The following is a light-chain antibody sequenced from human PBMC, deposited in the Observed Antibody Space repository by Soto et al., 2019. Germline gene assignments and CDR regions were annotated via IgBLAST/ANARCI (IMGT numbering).Light chain of an antibody. Sequence: DIQMTQSPSSLSASIGDRVTITCRASQGISNDLGWYQQKPGKAPRSLIYAASSLQSGVPSRFCGSGSGTEFSIKFSSLEPEDFATYYCLQYNSYPGTFGQGTEVEIK. J-gene: IGKJ1*01. CDR2: AAS. CDR3: LQYNSYPGT. CDR1: QGISND. V-gene: IGKV1-17*01.